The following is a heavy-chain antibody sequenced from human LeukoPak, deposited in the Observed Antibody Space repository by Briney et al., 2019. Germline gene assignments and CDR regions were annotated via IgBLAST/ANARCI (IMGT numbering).Heavy chain of an antibody. D-gene: IGHD4-17*01. V-gene: IGHV4-61*05. J-gene: IGHJ5*02. Sequence: PSETLSLTCTVSGGSISSSSYYWGWIRQPPGKGLEWIGYIYYSGSTNYNPSLKSRVTISVDTSKNQFSLKLSSVTAADTAVYYCARLMTTVTTDNWFDPWGQGTLVTVSS. CDR2: IYYSGST. CDR3: ARLMTTVTTDNWFDP. CDR1: GGSISSSSYY.